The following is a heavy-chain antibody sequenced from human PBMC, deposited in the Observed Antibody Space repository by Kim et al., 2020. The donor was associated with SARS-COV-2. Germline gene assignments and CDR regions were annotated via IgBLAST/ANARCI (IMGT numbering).Heavy chain of an antibody. D-gene: IGHD3-9*01. CDR3: ARGGSYYDILTGYYSYFDY. CDR2: IYYSGST. J-gene: IGHJ4*02. CDR1: GGSISSYY. V-gene: IGHV4-59*01. Sequence: ETLSLTCTVSGGSISSYYWSWIRQPPGKGLEWIGYIYYSGSTNYNPSLKSRVTISVDTSKNQFSLKLSSVTAADTAVYYCARGGSYYDILTGYYSYFDYWGQGTLVTVSS.